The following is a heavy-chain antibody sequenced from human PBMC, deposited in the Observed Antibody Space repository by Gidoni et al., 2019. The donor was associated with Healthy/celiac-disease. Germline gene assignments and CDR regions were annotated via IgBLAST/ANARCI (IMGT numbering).Heavy chain of an antibody. V-gene: IGHV4-34*01. CDR3: ARGDFWSGYPGY. CDR1: VGSFSGYY. J-gene: IGHJ4*02. D-gene: IGHD3-3*01. Sequence: QVQLQQWGAGLLKPSETLSLTCAVYVGSFSGYYWSWIRQPPGKGLEWIGEINHSGSTNYNPSLKSRVTISVDTSKNQFSLKLSSVTAADTAVYYCARGDFWSGYPGYWGQGTLVTVSS. CDR2: INHSGST.